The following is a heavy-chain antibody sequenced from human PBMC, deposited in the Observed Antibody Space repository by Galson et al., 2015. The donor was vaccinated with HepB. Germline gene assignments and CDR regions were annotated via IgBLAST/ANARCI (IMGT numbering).Heavy chain of an antibody. CDR3: AKVRYCSGGSCYSVDH. CDR1: GFTFTSFA. Sequence: SLRLSCAASGFTFTSFAMSWVRQAPGKGLEWVSVISSSGTSTYYVDSVKGRFTISRDNSQNTVSLQMNGLRAEDTAVYYCAKVRYCSGGSCYSVDHWGQGTLVTVSS. V-gene: IGHV3-23*01. D-gene: IGHD2-15*01. J-gene: IGHJ4*02. CDR2: ISSSGTST.